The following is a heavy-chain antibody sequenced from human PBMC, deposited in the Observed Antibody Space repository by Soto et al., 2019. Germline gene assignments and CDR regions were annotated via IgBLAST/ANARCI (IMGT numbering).Heavy chain of an antibody. D-gene: IGHD5-12*01. J-gene: IGHJ4*02. V-gene: IGHV3-74*01. Sequence: VQLVESGGGLVQPGGSLRLSCAASGFTFSSYWMHWVRQAPGKGLVWVSRINSDGSSTSYADSVKGRFTISRDNAKNTLYLQMNSLRAEDTAVYYCAREGKYSGYGSFDYWGQGTLVTVSS. CDR2: INSDGSST. CDR1: GFTFSSYW. CDR3: AREGKYSGYGSFDY.